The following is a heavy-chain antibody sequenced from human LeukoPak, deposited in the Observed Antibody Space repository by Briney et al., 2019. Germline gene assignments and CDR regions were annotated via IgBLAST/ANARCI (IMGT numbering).Heavy chain of an antibody. CDR3: ARVVVDFYWYFDL. V-gene: IGHV4-39*01. CDR2: IYYSGST. J-gene: IGHJ2*01. CDR1: GGSISSGGYY. Sequence: KSSETLSLTCTVSGGSISSGGYYWGWIRQPPGKGLEWIGSIYYSGSTYYNPSLKSRVTISVDTSKNQFSLKLSSVTAADTAVYYCARVVVDFYWYFDLWGRGTLVTVSS. D-gene: IGHD2-15*01.